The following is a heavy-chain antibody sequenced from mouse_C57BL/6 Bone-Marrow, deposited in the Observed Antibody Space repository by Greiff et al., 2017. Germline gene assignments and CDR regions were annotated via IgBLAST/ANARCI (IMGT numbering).Heavy chain of an antibody. Sequence: VQLQQSGAELVRPGASVKLSCTASGFNIKDDYMHWVKQRPEQGLEWIGWIDPENGDTEYASKFQGKATITADTSSNPAYLQLSSLTSEDTAVYYCTPYYSLDYWGQGTTLTVSS. CDR2: IDPENGDT. J-gene: IGHJ2*01. CDR1: GFNIKDDY. D-gene: IGHD2-12*01. CDR3: TPYYSLDY. V-gene: IGHV14-4*01.